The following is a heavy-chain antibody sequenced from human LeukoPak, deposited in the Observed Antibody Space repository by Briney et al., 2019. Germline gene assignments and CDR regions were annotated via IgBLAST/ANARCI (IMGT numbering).Heavy chain of an antibody. Sequence: PSETLSLTCTVSGDSISSGDYYWSWIRQPAGKGLEWIGRIYTSGSTNYNPSLKSRVTMSVDTSKNQFSLKLSSVTAADTAVYYCVRGLYGLNIYNWFDPWGQGTLVTVSS. J-gene: IGHJ5*02. D-gene: IGHD2-8*01. CDR2: IYTSGST. V-gene: IGHV4-61*02. CDR3: VRGLYGLNIYNWFDP. CDR1: GDSISSGDYY.